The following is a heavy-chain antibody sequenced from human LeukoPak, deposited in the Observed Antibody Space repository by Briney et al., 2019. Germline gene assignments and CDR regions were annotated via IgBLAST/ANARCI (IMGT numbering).Heavy chain of an antibody. CDR3: ARSSGSRTFDY. V-gene: IGHV3-30-3*01. CDR2: ISYDGSNK. Sequence: PGGSLRLSCAASGFTFSSYAMHWVRQAPGKGLEWVAVISYDGSNKYYADSVKGRFTISRDNSKNTLYLQMNSLRAEDTAVYYCARSSGSRTFDYWGQGTLVTVSS. J-gene: IGHJ4*02. D-gene: IGHD1-26*01. CDR1: GFTFSSYA.